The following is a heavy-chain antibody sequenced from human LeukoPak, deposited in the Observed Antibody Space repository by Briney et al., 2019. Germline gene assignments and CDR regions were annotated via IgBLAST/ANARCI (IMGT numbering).Heavy chain of an antibody. Sequence: GSSVKVSCKASVGTFSSYAISGARQAPGQGREWMGGIIPILGTANYAQKFQGRVTITTDESTSTAYMELSSLRSEDTAVYYCARDGGYCSSTSCRPYNWFDPWGQGTLVTVSS. CDR3: ARDGGYCSSTSCRPYNWFDP. CDR1: VGTFSSYA. D-gene: IGHD2-2*01. V-gene: IGHV1-69*05. J-gene: IGHJ5*02. CDR2: IIPILGTA.